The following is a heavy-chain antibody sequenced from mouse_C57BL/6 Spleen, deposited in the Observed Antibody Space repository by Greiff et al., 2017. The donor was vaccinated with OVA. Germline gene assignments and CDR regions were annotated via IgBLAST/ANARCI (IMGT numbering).Heavy chain of an antibody. Sequence: VQLQQSGPELVKPGASVKISCKASGYSFTGYYMNWVKQSPEKSLEWIGEINPSTGGTTYNQKFKAKATLTVDKSSSTAYMQLKSLTSEDSAVYYCASARVVATDWYYDDWGTGTTVTVSS. D-gene: IGHD1-1*01. J-gene: IGHJ1*03. CDR1: GYSFTGYY. V-gene: IGHV1-42*01. CDR2: INPSTGGT. CDR3: ASARVVATDWYYDD.